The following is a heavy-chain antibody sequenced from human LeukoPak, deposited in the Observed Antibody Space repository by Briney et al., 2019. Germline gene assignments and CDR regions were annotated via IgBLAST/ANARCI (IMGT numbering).Heavy chain of an antibody. Sequence: GASVKVSCKASGGTFSSYAISWVRQAPGQGLEWMGRIIPIFGTANYAQKFQGRVTITTDESTSTAYTELSSLRSEDTAVYYCARDWNSSGYYPVHAFDIWGQGTMVTVSS. CDR2: IIPIFGTA. CDR3: ARDWNSSGYYPVHAFDI. CDR1: GGTFSSYA. D-gene: IGHD3-22*01. J-gene: IGHJ3*02. V-gene: IGHV1-69*05.